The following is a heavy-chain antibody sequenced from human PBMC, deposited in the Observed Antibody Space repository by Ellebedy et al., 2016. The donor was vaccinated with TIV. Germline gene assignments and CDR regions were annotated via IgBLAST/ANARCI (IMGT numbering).Heavy chain of an antibody. CDR3: ARSYDFWSGYHLDY. Sequence: ASVKVSCXASGGTFSSYAISWVRQAPGQGLEWMGWISAYNGNTNYAQKLQGRVTMTTDTSTSTAYMELRSLRSDDTAVYYCARSYDFWSGYHLDYWGQGTLVTVSS. V-gene: IGHV1-18*01. D-gene: IGHD3-3*01. CDR2: ISAYNGNT. CDR1: GGTFSSYA. J-gene: IGHJ4*02.